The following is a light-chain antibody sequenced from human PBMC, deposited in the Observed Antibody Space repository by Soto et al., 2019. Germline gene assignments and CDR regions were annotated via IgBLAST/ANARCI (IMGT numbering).Light chain of an antibody. CDR1: EDISTW. Sequence: DIQMTQSPSSVSASVGDRVTITCRSSEDISTWLAWYQQKPGKAPKLLIHAASSLQSGVPSRFSGSGSGTDFTLTISSLQPEDFATYYCQHADSFPLITFGQGTRLEIK. CDR2: AAS. V-gene: IGKV1-12*01. CDR3: QHADSFPLIT. J-gene: IGKJ5*01.